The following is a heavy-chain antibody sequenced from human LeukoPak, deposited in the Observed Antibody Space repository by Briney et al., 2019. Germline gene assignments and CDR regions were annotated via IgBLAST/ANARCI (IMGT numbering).Heavy chain of an antibody. CDR3: AREGYYGSGSPPSLYFDY. CDR2: TSSDLNVK. Sequence: GGSLRLSCAASGFTFRNYVIHWVRRAPGKGLEWVAVTSSDLNVKLYADSVKGRFTISRDDSRSTLYLQMNSLRPEDTAIYYCAREGYYGSGSPPSLYFDYWGQGTLVTVSS. D-gene: IGHD3-10*01. V-gene: IGHV3-30-3*01. CDR1: GFTFRNYV. J-gene: IGHJ4*02.